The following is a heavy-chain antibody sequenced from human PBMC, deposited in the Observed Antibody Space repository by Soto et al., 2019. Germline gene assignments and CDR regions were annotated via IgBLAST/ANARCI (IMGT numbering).Heavy chain of an antibody. CDR2: ITSSGGNT. CDR1: GFTFSSYA. Sequence: EVQLVESGGGLVQPGGSLRLSCAASGFTFSSYAMHWVRQAPGKGLEYVSDITSSGGNTDYASSVKGRFTISRDNSKTTLYLQMGSLRAEDMAVYYCARRIPFGYGMDVWGQGTTVTVSS. D-gene: IGHD2-21*01. J-gene: IGHJ6*02. V-gene: IGHV3-64*01. CDR3: ARRIPFGYGMDV.